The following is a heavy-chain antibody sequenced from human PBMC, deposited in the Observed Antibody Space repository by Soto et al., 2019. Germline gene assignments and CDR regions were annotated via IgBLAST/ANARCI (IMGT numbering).Heavy chain of an antibody. Sequence: QVHLQQWGAGLLKPSGTLSLTCAVSGGSFSDAFWSWVRQSPGRGLEWIGEVFHTGNTNYNPSLNSRVTLSVDTAKHQFSLRLTSVTAADSAVYYCARAPRELLAEGPLFLYYYYGLDVWGQGTTVTVSS. CDR1: GGSFSDAF. CDR2: VFHTGNT. CDR3: ARAPRELLAEGPLFLYYYYGLDV. D-gene: IGHD1-7*01. J-gene: IGHJ6*02. V-gene: IGHV4-34*12.